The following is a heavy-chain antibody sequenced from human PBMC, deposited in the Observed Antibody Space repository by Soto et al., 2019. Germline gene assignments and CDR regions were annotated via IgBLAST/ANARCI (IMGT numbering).Heavy chain of an antibody. V-gene: IGHV5-51*01. CDR3: ARSLSYYYGMDV. Sequence: GESLQISCKYFGYTFTTYWIGWVRQMNGKGLEWMGIVYPGDSDTKYNPSFQGQVTISADKSINTAYLQWSSLKASDTAMYYCARSLSYYYGMDVWGQGTTVTVS. CDR1: GYTFTTYW. J-gene: IGHJ6*02. CDR2: VYPGDSDT.